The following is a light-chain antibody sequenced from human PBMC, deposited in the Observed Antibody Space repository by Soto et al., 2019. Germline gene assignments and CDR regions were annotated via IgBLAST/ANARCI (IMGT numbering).Light chain of an antibody. CDR3: QQRGNWPPLT. J-gene: IGKJ4*01. V-gene: IGKV3-11*01. CDR2: GAS. Sequence: EILMTQSPATLSVSPWERATLSCRASQSVGRNLAWYQQKPGQAPRLLIFGASNRATGIPARFSGSGSGTDFTLTISSLEPEDFAVYYCQQRGNWPPLTFGGGTKVEIK. CDR1: QSVGRN.